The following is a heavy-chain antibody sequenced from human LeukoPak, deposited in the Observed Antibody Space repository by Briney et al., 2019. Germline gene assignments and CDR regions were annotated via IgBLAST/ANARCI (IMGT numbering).Heavy chain of an antibody. Sequence: GGSLRLSCAASGFPFSSYGMAWVRQAPGKGLEWMAVISNDGTRKYYADSVKGRFTISRDNSKNTLYLQMNSLRVEDMAVYYCAKDLTELTLALDCWGQGTLVTVSS. D-gene: IGHD3-9*01. V-gene: IGHV3-30*18. CDR2: ISNDGTRK. CDR1: GFPFSSYG. J-gene: IGHJ4*02. CDR3: AKDLTELTLALDC.